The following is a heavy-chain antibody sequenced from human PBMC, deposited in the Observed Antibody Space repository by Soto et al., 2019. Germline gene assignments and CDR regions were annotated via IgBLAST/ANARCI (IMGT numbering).Heavy chain of an antibody. CDR2: IYWDDDK. V-gene: IGHV2-5*02. CDR1: GFSLTTSGVG. D-gene: IGHD3-10*01. Sequence: QITLKESGPTLVRPTQTLTLTCTFSGFSLTTSGVGVGWIRQPPGKALEWLAVIYWDDDKRYSSSLKSRLTITKDTTKNQVVLTMTNMDPVNTATYYCAPQPYYGLGSYSFDSWGQGTLVTVSS. J-gene: IGHJ4*02. CDR3: APQPYYGLGSYSFDS.